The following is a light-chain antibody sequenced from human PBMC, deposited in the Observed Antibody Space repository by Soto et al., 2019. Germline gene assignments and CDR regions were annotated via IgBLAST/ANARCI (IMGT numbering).Light chain of an antibody. CDR2: EVT. CDR1: SSDVGGYNL. J-gene: IGLJ3*02. Sequence: QSALTQPASVSGSPGQSITISCTGTSSDVGGYNLVSWYQQHPGKAPKLIIYEVTKWPSGVSDRFSGSKSGNTASLTISGLQAEDEADYYCCSYAGSRSWVFGGGTQLTVL. V-gene: IGLV2-23*02. CDR3: CSYAGSRSWV.